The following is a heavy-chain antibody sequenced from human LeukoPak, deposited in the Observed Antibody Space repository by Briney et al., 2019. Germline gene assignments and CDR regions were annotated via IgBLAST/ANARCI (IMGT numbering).Heavy chain of an antibody. J-gene: IGHJ4*02. Sequence: SETLSLTCAVYGGSFSGYYWSWIRQPPGKGLEWIGEINHSGSTNHNPSLKSRVTISVDTSKNQFSLKLSSVTAADTAVYYCAREGGRGSSFVDYWGQGTLVTVSS. CDR3: AREGGRGSSFVDY. CDR2: INHSGST. CDR1: GGSFSGYY. D-gene: IGHD6-6*01. V-gene: IGHV4-34*01.